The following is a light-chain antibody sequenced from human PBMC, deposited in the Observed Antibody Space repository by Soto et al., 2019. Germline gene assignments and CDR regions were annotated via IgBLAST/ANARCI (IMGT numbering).Light chain of an antibody. J-gene: IGLJ3*02. V-gene: IGLV2-8*01. CDR3: TSYVGNDIWV. CDR1: SSDVGAYKY. Sequence: QSALTQPPSASGSTRQSVTSSCTGTSSDVGAYKYVSWYQQYPGKAPKLMIYEVTKRPSGVPDRFSGSKSGNTASLTVSGLQAEDEADYYCTSYVGNDIWVFGGGTKVTVL. CDR2: EVT.